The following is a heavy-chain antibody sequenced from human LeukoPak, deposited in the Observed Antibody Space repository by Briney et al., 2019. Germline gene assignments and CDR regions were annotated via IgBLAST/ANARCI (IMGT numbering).Heavy chain of an antibody. CDR2: IYYSGST. Sequence: SETLSLTCTVSGGSISSSSYYWGWIRQPPGKGLEWIGSIYYSGSTYYNPSLKSRVTISVDTSKNQFSLKLSSVTAADTAVYYCARGGFGETLRWGQGTLVTVSS. CDR1: GGSISSSSYY. D-gene: IGHD3-10*01. J-gene: IGHJ4*02. CDR3: ARGGFGETLR. V-gene: IGHV4-39*07.